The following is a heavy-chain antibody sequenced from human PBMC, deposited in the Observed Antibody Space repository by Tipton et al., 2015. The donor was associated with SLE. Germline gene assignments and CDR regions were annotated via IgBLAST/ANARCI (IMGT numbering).Heavy chain of an antibody. V-gene: IGHV4-59*02. CDR2: IYYSGGT. D-gene: IGHD3-3*02. Sequence: TLSLTCTVSGGPVSGYYWGWVRQPPGKGLEWIGQIYYSGGTDYNPSLKSRVTISVDTSKNQFSLRLTSVTAADSAVYYCARRSQERISTSWFFQQWGQGTLVTVSS. CDR3: ARRSQERISTSWFFQQ. CDR1: GGPVSGYY. J-gene: IGHJ1*01.